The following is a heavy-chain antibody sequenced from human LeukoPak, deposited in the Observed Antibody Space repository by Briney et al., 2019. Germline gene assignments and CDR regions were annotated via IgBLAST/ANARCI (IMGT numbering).Heavy chain of an antibody. Sequence: SETLSPTCTVSGGSISSSSYYWGWIRQPPGKGLEWIGSIYYSGSTYYNPSLKSRVTISVDTSKNQFSLKLSSVTAADTAVYYCASYYYDSSGYYAYFDYWGQGTLVTVSS. CDR2: IYYSGST. D-gene: IGHD3-22*01. CDR3: ASYYYDSSGYYAYFDY. CDR1: GGSISSSSYY. V-gene: IGHV4-39*01. J-gene: IGHJ4*02.